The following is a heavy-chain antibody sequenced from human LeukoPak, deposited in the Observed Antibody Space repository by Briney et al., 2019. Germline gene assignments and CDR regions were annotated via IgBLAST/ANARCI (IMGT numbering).Heavy chain of an antibody. CDR2: ISGSGGST. CDR3: ATLAGDSYGSEDFDY. Sequence: GGSLRLSCAASGFSFSSYAMSWVRQAPGKGLEWVTAISGSGGSTYYADSVKGRFTISRDNSKNTLYLQMISLRAEDTAVYYCATLAGDSYGSEDFDYWGQGTLVTVSS. D-gene: IGHD5-18*01. V-gene: IGHV3-23*01. J-gene: IGHJ4*02. CDR1: GFSFSSYA.